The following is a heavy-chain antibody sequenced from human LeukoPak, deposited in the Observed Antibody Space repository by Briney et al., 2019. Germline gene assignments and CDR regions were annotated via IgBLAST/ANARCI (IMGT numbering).Heavy chain of an antibody. J-gene: IGHJ4*02. Sequence: SETLSLTCAVYGGPFSSYYWTWIRQPPGQGLEWIGEINHSGSTTYNPSLKTRVTISVDTSKNQFSLKLISVTAADTALYYCARVERSGKYYFDYWGQGRLVTVSS. CDR3: ARVERSGKYYFDY. CDR1: GGPFSSYY. CDR2: INHSGST. V-gene: IGHV4-34*01. D-gene: IGHD1-26*01.